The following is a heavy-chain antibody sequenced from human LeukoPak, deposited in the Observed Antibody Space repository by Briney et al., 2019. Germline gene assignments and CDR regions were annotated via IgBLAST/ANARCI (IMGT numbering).Heavy chain of an antibody. CDR2: ISWNSGSI. J-gene: IGHJ6*02. D-gene: IGHD1-26*01. V-gene: IGHV3-9*01. CDR1: GFTFSSYA. Sequence: GGSLRLSCAASGFTFSSYAMHWVRQAPGKGLEWVAGISWNSGSIGYADSVKGRFTISRDNAKNSLYLQMNSLRAEDTALYYCARDRQRREPKDSYYYYGMDVWGQGTTVTVSS. CDR3: ARDRQRREPKDSYYYYGMDV.